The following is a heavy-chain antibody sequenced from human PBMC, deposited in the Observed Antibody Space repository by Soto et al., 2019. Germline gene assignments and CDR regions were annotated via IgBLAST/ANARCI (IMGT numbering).Heavy chain of an antibody. CDR2: INPSGGST. CDR3: ARSPYSSGYYYAIDY. J-gene: IGHJ4*02. D-gene: IGHD3-22*01. Sequence: ASVKVSCKASGYTLIMYYIHWMRQAPGQGLEWMGIINPSGGSTTYAQKFQGRVTMTRDTSTSTVYMDLSSLRSEDTAVYYCARSPYSSGYYYAIDYWGQGTQVTVLL. V-gene: IGHV1-46*01. CDR1: GYTLIMYY.